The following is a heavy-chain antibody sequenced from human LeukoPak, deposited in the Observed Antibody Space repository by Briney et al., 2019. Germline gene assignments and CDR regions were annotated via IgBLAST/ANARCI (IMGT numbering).Heavy chain of an antibody. V-gene: IGHV1-2*02. CDR1: GYTFTGYY. Sequence: ASVEVSCKASGYTFTGYYMHWVRQAPGQGLEWMGWINPNSGGTNYAQKFQGRVTMTRDTSISTAYMELSRLRSDDTAVYYCALKIRDTDYVGGSYRPRHYYYYMDVWGKGTTVTISS. CDR2: INPNSGGT. CDR3: ALKIRDTDYVGGSYRPRHYYYYMDV. D-gene: IGHD3-16*02. J-gene: IGHJ6*03.